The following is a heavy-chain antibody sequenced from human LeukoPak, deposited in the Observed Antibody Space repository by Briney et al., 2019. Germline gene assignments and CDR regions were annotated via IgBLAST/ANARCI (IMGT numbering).Heavy chain of an antibody. CDR1: EFTFSSYG. J-gene: IGHJ4*02. CDR3: AIVAGVAR. Sequence: SGGSLRLSCAASEFTFSSYGMHWVRQAPGKGLEWVAVISYDGSNKYYADSVKGRFTISRDNSKNTLYLQMNSLRAEDTAVYYCAIVAGVARWGQGTLVTVSS. D-gene: IGHD3-3*01. V-gene: IGHV3-30*03. CDR2: ISYDGSNK.